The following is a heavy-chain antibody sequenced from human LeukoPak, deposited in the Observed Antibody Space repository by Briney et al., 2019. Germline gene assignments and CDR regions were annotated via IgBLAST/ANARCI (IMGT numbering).Heavy chain of an antibody. Sequence: GGSLRLSCVASKFNFAMSWVRQTAGKGLEWVSAISGSGNSTFYRDSVKGRFTISRDNSKNTLYLQMNSLRAEDTAVYYCAKSGYNRFDYWGQGTLVTVSS. V-gene: IGHV3-23*01. CDR1: KFNFA. CDR2: ISGSGNST. CDR3: AKSGYNRFDY. J-gene: IGHJ4*02. D-gene: IGHD5-24*01.